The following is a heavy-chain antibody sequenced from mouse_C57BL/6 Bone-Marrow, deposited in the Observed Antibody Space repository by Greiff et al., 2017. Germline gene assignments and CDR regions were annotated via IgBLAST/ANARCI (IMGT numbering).Heavy chain of an antibody. CDR2: ISSGGSYT. D-gene: IGHD2-3*01. Sequence: EVQLVESGGDLVKPGGSLKLSCAASGFTFSSYGMSWVRQTPDKRLEWVATISSGGSYTYYPDSVKGLFTISRNNAKNTLYLQMSSLKSEDTAMYYCARRLLPFAYWGQGTLVTVSA. V-gene: IGHV5-6*01. CDR1: GFTFSSYG. CDR3: ARRLLPFAY. J-gene: IGHJ3*01.